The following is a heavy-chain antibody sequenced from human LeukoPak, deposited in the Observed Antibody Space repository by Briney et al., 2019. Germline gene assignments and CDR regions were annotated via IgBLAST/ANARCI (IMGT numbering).Heavy chain of an antibody. Sequence: GESLKISCKGSGYSFTSYWIGWVRQMPGKGLEWMGIIYPGDSDTRYSPSFQGQVTISADKSISTAYLQWSSLKASDTAMYYCARHSRDDFWSGYYKTHFDYWGQGTQVTVSS. CDR2: IYPGDSDT. V-gene: IGHV5-51*01. D-gene: IGHD3-3*01. CDR3: ARHSRDDFWSGYYKTHFDY. J-gene: IGHJ4*02. CDR1: GYSFTSYW.